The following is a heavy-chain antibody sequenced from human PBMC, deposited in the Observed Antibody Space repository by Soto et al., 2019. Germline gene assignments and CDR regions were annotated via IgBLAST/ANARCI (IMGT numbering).Heavy chain of an antibody. CDR1: GFTFSDNY. CDR2: ISSGSGYT. CDR3: ARSRFGGYYSDF. D-gene: IGHD3-10*01. Sequence: QVQLVESGGGLVKPGGSLRLSCAASGFTFSDNYRSWIRQAPGKGLEWVSYISSGSGYTKYADSVKGRFTISRDNAKNPLYLQMNSLRAEDTAVYYCARSRFGGYYSDFWGQGTLVTVSS. J-gene: IGHJ4*02. V-gene: IGHV3-11*05.